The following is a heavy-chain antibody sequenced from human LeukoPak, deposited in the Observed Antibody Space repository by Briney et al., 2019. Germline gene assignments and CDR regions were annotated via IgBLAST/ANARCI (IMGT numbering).Heavy chain of an antibody. V-gene: IGHV4-4*02. CDR2: IYHSGST. Sequence: SETLSLTCAVSGGSISSSNRWSWVRQPPGKGLEWIGEIYHSGSTYYNPSLKSRVTISVDTSKNQFSLKLSSVTAADTAVYYCARMRQNYYYYIDVWGKGTTVTVSS. CDR3: ARMRQNYYYYIDV. CDR1: GGSISSSNR. J-gene: IGHJ6*03.